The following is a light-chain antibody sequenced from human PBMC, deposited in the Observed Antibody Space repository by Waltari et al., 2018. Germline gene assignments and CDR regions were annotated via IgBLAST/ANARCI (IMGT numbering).Light chain of an antibody. J-gene: IGKJ1*01. CDR3: QQRSSWPPT. CDR2: DAS. CDR1: QSVRRY. V-gene: IGKV3-11*01. Sequence: EIVLTQSPATLSFSPWERATLSCRASQSVRRYLAWYQQKPGQAPRLLIYDASNRATGIPARFSGGGSGTDFTLTISSLAPEDFAVYYCQQRSSWPPTFGQGTKVEIK.